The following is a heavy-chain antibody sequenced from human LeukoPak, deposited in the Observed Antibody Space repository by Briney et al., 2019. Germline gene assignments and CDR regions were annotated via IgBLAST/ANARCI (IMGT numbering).Heavy chain of an antibody. CDR1: GYTFTSYG. J-gene: IGHJ4*02. CDR2: ISAYNGNT. Sequence: GASVKVSCKASGYTFTSYGISWVRQAPGQGLEWMGWISAYNGNTNYAQKLQGRVTMTTATSTSTAYMELRSLRSDDTAVYYCARDYVAAAMVPPAPTDWGQGTLVTVSS. D-gene: IGHD5-18*01. V-gene: IGHV1-18*01. CDR3: ARDYVAAAMVPPAPTD.